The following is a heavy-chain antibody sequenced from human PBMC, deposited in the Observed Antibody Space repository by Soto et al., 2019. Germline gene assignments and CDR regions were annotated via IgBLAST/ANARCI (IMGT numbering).Heavy chain of an antibody. D-gene: IGHD3-22*01. CDR2: INQDGSKN. Sequence: GGSLRLSCAASGFSFSTYWMHWVRQAPGKGLGWMANINQDGSKNYYVASVKGRFTISRDNAKNSLYLHMNSLRVDDTAVYYCAREIAGAGAYWGQGILVTVSS. CDR3: AREIAGAGAY. CDR1: GFSFSTYW. J-gene: IGHJ4*02. V-gene: IGHV3-7*01.